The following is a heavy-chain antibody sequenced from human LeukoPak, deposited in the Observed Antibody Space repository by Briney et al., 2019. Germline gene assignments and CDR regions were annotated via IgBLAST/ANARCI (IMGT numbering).Heavy chain of an antibody. D-gene: IGHD1/OR15-1a*01. CDR2: ISGSDGST. J-gene: IGHJ4*02. CDR3: AKEAGAAGASWNIDF. CDR1: GFTFSSYA. Sequence: GGSLRLSCAASGFTFSSYAMSWVRQAPGKGLEWVSGISGSDGSTYYADSVKGRFTISRDNSKNTLYLQMNSLRAEDTAVYFCAKEAGAAGASWNIDFWGQGALVTVSS. V-gene: IGHV3-23*01.